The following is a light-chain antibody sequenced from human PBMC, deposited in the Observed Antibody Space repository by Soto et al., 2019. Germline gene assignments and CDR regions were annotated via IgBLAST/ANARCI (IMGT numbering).Light chain of an antibody. CDR2: RNN. CDR1: SSNIGSNY. J-gene: IGLJ2*01. CDR3: AAWDDSLSGVV. V-gene: IGLV1-47*03. Sequence: QAVVTQPPSASGTPGQRVTISCSGSSSNIGSNYVFWYQHLPGTAPKLLIYRNNQRPSGVPDRFSGSKSGTSASLAISGLWSEDETDYYCAAWDDSLSGVVFGGGTKLTVL.